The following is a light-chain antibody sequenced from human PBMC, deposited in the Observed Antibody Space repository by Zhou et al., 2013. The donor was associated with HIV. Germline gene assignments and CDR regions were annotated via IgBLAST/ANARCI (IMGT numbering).Light chain of an antibody. CDR2: GAS. CDR3: QQYGNWPPIT. CDR1: QSVSSY. V-gene: IGKV3D-15*01. Sequence: EIVLTQSPATLSLSPGERATLSCRASQSVSSYLAWYQQKPGQAPRILIHGASARAPGIPARFSGSGSGTEFTLTISSLQSEDFAVYYCQQYGNWPPITFGQGTRLEIK. J-gene: IGKJ5*01.